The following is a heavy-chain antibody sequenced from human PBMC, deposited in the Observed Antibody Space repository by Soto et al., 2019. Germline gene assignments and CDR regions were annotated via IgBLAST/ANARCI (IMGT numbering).Heavy chain of an antibody. CDR1: GFTFCNFW. D-gene: IGHD6-19*01. CDR2: INKDGSST. V-gene: IGHV3-74*01. CDR3: ARSRDSGWPY. J-gene: IGHJ4*02. Sequence: PGGSLRLSCAASGFTFCNFWMHWVRQAPGTGLVWVSRINKDGSSTSYADSVKGRFTISRDNAKNTLYLQMNSLRAEDTAVYYCARSRDSGWPYWGQGTLVTVSS.